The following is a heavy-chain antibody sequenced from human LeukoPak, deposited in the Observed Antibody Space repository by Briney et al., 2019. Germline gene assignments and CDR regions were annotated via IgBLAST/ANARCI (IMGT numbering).Heavy chain of an antibody. Sequence: AGGSLRLSCAASGFTFSSYWMSWVRQAPGKGLEWVANIKQGGSEKCYVDSVKSRFTISRDNAKNSLYLQMNSLRAEDTAVYYCASVYSPFAFDIWGQGTMVTVSS. CDR1: GFTFSSYW. J-gene: IGHJ3*02. D-gene: IGHD1-26*01. V-gene: IGHV3-7*01. CDR2: IKQGGSEK. CDR3: ASVYSPFAFDI.